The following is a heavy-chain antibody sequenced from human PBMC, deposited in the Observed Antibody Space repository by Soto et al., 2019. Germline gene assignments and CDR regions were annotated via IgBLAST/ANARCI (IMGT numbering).Heavy chain of an antibody. V-gene: IGHV3-33*01. Sequence: QVQLVESGGGVVQPGRSLRLSCAASGFTFSSYGMHWVRQAPGKGLEWVAVIWYDGSNKYYADSVKGRFTISRDNSKNTLYLQMNSLRAEDTAVYYCAREREGAIAAAGPLDFDYWGQGTLVTVSS. D-gene: IGHD6-13*01. CDR1: GFTFSSYG. J-gene: IGHJ4*02. CDR2: IWYDGSNK. CDR3: AREREGAIAAAGPLDFDY.